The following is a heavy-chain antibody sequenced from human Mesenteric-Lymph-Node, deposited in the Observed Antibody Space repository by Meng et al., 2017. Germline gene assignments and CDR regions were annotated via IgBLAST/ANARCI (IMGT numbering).Heavy chain of an antibody. Sequence: SETLSLTCAVYGGSFSGYYWSWIRQPPGKGLEWIGEINHSGSTNYNPSLKSRVTISVDTSKNQFSLKLSSVTAADTAVYYCARKGKSYYDSSGYFYWGQGTLVTVSS. J-gene: IGHJ4*02. D-gene: IGHD3-22*01. CDR2: INHSGST. CDR1: GGSFSGYY. V-gene: IGHV4-34*01. CDR3: ARKGKSYYDSSGYFY.